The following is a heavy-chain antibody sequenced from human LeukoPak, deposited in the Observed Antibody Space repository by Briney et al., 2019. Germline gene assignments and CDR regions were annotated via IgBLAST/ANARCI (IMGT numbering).Heavy chain of an antibody. V-gene: IGHV4-34*01. CDR2: INRSGST. Sequence: SETLSLTCAVYGGSFSGYYWSWIRRPPGKGLEWIGEINRSGSTNYNPSLKSRVTISVDTSKNQFSLKLSSVTAADTAVYYCARGRATGTSALVYWGQGTLVTVSS. CDR3: ARGRATGTSALVY. J-gene: IGHJ4*02. D-gene: IGHD1-7*01. CDR1: GGSFSGYY.